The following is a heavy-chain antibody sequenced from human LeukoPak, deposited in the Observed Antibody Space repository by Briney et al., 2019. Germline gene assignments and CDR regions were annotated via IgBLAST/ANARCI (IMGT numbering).Heavy chain of an antibody. CDR2: PKQDGGDK. Sequence: AGGSVRLSCAASGFTFSTYWMNWVPQAPGKEREWVANPKQDGGDKSYVDPVKGRFTISTDNAKNSLFLQMNSLRAEDTAVYYCARVSGITGTTWYYSYMDVWGKGTTVTVSS. CDR1: GFTFSTYW. J-gene: IGHJ6*03. D-gene: IGHD1-7*01. V-gene: IGHV3-7*01. CDR3: ARVSGITGTTWYYSYMDV.